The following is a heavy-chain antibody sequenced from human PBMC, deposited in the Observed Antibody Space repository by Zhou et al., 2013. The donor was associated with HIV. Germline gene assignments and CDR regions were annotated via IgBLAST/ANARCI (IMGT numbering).Heavy chain of an antibody. D-gene: IGHD1-26*01. J-gene: IGHJ4*02. Sequence: QVQLVQSGSYLRKPGSSVKVPCKASGGTFSSYAISWVRQAPGQGLEWMGGIVPVFGTPKHAQKFQGRVTITADESTTTAYMELSSLRSEDTAVYYCARGVGATRFDYWGQGTLVTVSS. CDR1: GGTFSSYA. CDR2: IVPVFGTP. CDR3: ARGVGATRFDY. V-gene: IGHV1-69*12.